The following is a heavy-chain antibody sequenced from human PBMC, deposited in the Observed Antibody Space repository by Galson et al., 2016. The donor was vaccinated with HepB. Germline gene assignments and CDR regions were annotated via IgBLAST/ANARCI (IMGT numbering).Heavy chain of an antibody. V-gene: IGHV3-23*01. CDR2: ISDSGEST. D-gene: IGHD3-10*01. Sequence: SLRLSCAASGFTFSGHAMSWVCQPPGKGLEWVSGISDSGESTYYADSVKGRFTISRDNSKNTLYLQMNSLRAEDTAVYYCAKLPGLWFGELGYGMDVWGQGTTVTVSS. CDR3: AKLPGLWFGELGYGMDV. J-gene: IGHJ6*02. CDR1: GFTFSGHA.